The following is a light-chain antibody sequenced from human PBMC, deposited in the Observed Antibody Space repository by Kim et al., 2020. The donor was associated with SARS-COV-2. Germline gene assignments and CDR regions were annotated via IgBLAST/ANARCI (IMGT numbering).Light chain of an antibody. V-gene: IGKV1-12*01. CDR3: QQSNNFPIT. Sequence: DVQMTQSPTSVSASVGDRVTITCRASQGIASWLAWYQQKPGKAPKLLVYAASSLPGGVPSRFTGSGSGTDFTLTISNLQPEDSATYYCQQSNNFPITFGQGTRLEIK. CDR1: QGIASW. J-gene: IGKJ5*01. CDR2: AAS.